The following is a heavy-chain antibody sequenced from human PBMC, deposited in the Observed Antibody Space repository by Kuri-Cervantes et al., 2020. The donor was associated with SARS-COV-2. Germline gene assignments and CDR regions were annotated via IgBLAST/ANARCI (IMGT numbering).Heavy chain of an antibody. V-gene: IGHV4-61*08. CDR1: GGSISSGGYY. Sequence: GSLRLSCTVSGGSISSGGYYWSWIRQPPGKGLEWIGYIYYSGSTNYNPSLKSRVTISVDTYKNQFSLKLSSVTAADTAVYYCARVDVWGKGTTVTVSS. CDR2: IYYSGST. J-gene: IGHJ6*04. CDR3: ARVDV.